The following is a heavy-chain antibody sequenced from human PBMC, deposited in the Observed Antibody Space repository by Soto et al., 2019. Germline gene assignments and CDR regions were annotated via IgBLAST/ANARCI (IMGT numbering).Heavy chain of an antibody. CDR3: AKDRTDRGFFDY. CDR2: ISYDGSKK. D-gene: IGHD5-12*01. J-gene: IGHJ4*02. Sequence: QMQLVESGGGLVKPGGSLRLSCAASGFSLSSAWMDWVRQAPGKGLEWVAVISYDGSKKYYADSVKGRFTISRDNSKNTLYLPMNSLRAEDTAVYYCAKDRTDRGFFDYWGQGTLVTVSS. CDR1: GFSLSSAW. V-gene: IGHV3-30*18.